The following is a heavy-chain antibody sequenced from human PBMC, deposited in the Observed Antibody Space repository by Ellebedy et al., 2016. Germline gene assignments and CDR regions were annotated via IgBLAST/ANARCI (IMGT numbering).Heavy chain of an antibody. CDR1: GGSISSYY. D-gene: IGHD4-23*01. CDR3: ARRLLGYGGIVDAFDI. V-gene: IGHV4-59*08. Sequence: SETLSLTXTVPGGSISSYYWSWIRQPPGKGLEWIGYIYYSGSTNYNPSLKSRVTISVDTSKNQFSLKLSSVTAADTAVYYCARRLLGYGGIVDAFDIWGQGTMVTVSS. J-gene: IGHJ3*02. CDR2: IYYSGST.